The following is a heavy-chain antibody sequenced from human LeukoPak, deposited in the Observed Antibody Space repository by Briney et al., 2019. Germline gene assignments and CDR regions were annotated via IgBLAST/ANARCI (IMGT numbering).Heavy chain of an antibody. CDR1: GGSISSYY. Sequence: SETLSLTRTVSGGSISSYYWSWIRQPPGKGLEWSGYIYYSGSTNYNPSLKSRVTISVDTSKNQFSLKLSSVTAADTAVYYCARHGYYYDSSAYYWFDPWGQGTLVTVSS. V-gene: IGHV4-59*08. CDR2: IYYSGST. CDR3: ARHGYYYDSSAYYWFDP. D-gene: IGHD3-22*01. J-gene: IGHJ5*02.